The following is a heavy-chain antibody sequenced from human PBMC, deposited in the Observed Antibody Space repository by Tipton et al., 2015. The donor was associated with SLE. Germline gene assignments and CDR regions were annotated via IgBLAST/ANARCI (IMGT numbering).Heavy chain of an antibody. J-gene: IGHJ4*02. CDR2: IYTSGST. D-gene: IGHD3-9*01. CDR1: CGSIRSYY. Sequence: TLSLTCTVSCGSIRSYYWSWIRQPPGKGLAWIGYIYTSGSTNYNPSLKSRVTISVDTSKNQFSLKLSSVTAADTAVYYCAREVGDILTGYYHFDYWGQGTLVTVSS. CDR3: AREVGDILTGYYHFDY. V-gene: IGHV4-4*08.